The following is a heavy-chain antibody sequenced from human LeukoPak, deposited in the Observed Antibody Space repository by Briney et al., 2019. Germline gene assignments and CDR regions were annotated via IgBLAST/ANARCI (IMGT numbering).Heavy chain of an antibody. V-gene: IGHV3-30*18. D-gene: IGHD3-10*01. CDR3: AKDLAGSSFDY. Sequence: GGSLRLSCAASGFTFSSYGMRWVRQAPGKGLEWVAVISYDGSNKYYADSVKGRFTISRDNSKNTLYLQMNSLRAEDTAVYYCAKDLAGSSFDYWGQGTLVTASS. CDR2: ISYDGSNK. CDR1: GFTFSSYG. J-gene: IGHJ4*02.